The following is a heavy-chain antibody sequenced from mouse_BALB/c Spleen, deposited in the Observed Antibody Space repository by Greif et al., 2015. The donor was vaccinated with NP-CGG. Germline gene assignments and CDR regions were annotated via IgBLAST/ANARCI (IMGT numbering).Heavy chain of an antibody. D-gene: IGHD3-3*01. V-gene: IGHV14-3*02. CDR1: GFNIKDTY. CDR2: IDPANGNT. CDR3: AGTYFDY. J-gene: IGHJ2*01. Sequence: VQLKESGAELVKPGASVKLSSTASGFNIKDTYMHWVKQRPEQGLEWIGRIDPANGNTKYDPKFQGKATITADTSSNTAYLQLSSLTSEDTAVYYCAGTYFDYWGQGTTLTVSS.